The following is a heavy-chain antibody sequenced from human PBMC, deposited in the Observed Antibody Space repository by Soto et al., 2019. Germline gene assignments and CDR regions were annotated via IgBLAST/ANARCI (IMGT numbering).Heavy chain of an antibody. Sequence: QLQLQESGPGLVKPSETLSLTCSVSDDSINSDKYYWGWIRQPPGKGLEWIGNIYYRGNAYYNPSLQTRVTISLDKSRSQFSLKLNSGTAADSAVYFCARLEGLATISYYFDFWGPGALVTVSS. J-gene: IGHJ4*02. CDR2: IYYRGNA. D-gene: IGHD3-9*01. V-gene: IGHV4-39*01. CDR1: DDSINSDKYY. CDR3: ARLEGLATISYYFDF.